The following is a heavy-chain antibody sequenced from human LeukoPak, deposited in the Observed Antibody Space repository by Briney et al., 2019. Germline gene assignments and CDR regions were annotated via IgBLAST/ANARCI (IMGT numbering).Heavy chain of an antibody. CDR2: ISAYNGNT. V-gene: IGHV1-18*01. CDR3: ARVGLPYYYGSGSLYCFDY. J-gene: IGHJ4*02. D-gene: IGHD3-10*01. CDR1: GYTFTSYG. Sequence: GASVNVSCKASGYTFTSYGISWVRQAPGQGLEWMGWISAYNGNTNYAQKLQGRVTMTTDTSTSTAYMELRSLRSDDTAVYYCARVGLPYYYGSGSLYCFDYWGQGTLVTVSS.